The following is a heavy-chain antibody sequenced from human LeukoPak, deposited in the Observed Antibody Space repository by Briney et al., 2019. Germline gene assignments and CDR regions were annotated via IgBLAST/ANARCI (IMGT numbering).Heavy chain of an antibody. V-gene: IGHV1-2*02. D-gene: IGHD2-15*01. CDR3: ARGGHVVVAATPY. J-gene: IGHJ4*02. Sequence: PXXGLEWMGWINPNSGGTNYAQKFQGRVTMTRDTSISTAYMELSRLRFDGSAVYYCARGGHVVVAATPYWGQGTLLTVSS. CDR2: INPNSGGT.